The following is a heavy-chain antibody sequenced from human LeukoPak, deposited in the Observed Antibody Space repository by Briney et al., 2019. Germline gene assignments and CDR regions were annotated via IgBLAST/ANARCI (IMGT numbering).Heavy chain of an antibody. CDR2: IYPRNPET. CDR1: GYSFTSHW. Sequence: GESLKISCKGSGYSFTSHWIAWVRQMPGKGLEWMGIIYPRNPETRYSPSFQGQVTMSADKSIRTAYLQWSSLKASDTAIYYCARGVVGANDYFYGMDVWGQGTTVTVSS. J-gene: IGHJ6*02. D-gene: IGHD1-26*01. V-gene: IGHV5-51*01. CDR3: ARGVVGANDYFYGMDV.